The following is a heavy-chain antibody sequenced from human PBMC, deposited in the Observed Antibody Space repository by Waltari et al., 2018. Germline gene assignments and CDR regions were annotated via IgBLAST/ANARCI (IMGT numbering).Heavy chain of an antibody. D-gene: IGHD2-15*01. CDR3: ARILMVVGDSSGMDA. J-gene: IGHJ6*02. CDR1: GGHFRNYV. CDR2: IDPIPGTA. Sequence: QFQLAQSGAEVKKPGSSVKVSCTASGGHFRNYVIVWVRQVAGHGLEWVGKIDPIPGTAKYSQTFQGRVTLSADTSTNTAYMELNSLTSEDTAVYYCARILMVVGDSSGMDAWGQGTAVTVAS. V-gene: IGHV1-69*04.